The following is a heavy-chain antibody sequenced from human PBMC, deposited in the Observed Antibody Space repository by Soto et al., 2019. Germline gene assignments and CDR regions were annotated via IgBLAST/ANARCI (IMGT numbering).Heavy chain of an antibody. D-gene: IGHD2-8*01. CDR2: ISSSGSTI. J-gene: IGHJ4*02. Sequence: PGGSLRLSCAASGFTFSDYYMSWIRQAPGKGLEWVSYISSSGSTIYYADSVKGRFTISRDNAKNSLYLQMNSLRAEDTAVYYCARVRCTNGVCYREPVDYWGQGTLVTVSS. CDR1: GFTFSDYY. CDR3: ARVRCTNGVCYREPVDY. V-gene: IGHV3-11*01.